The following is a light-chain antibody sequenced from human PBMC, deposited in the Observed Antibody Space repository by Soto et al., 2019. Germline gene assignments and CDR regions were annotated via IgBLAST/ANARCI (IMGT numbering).Light chain of an antibody. J-gene: IGLJ2*01. CDR3: SSYTTSSTVL. Sequence: QSVLTQPASVSGSPGQSIAISCTGTSSDIGSYGYVSWYQQHPGKAPKLMIYDVNNRPSGVSDRFSGSKSGNTASLTISGLQPDDEVDYYCSSYTTSSTVLFGGGTKVTVL. CDR2: DVN. V-gene: IGLV2-14*03. CDR1: SSDIGSYGY.